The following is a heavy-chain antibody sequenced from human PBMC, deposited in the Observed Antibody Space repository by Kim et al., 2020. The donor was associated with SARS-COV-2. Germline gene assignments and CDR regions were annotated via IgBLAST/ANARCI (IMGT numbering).Heavy chain of an antibody. J-gene: IGHJ6*02. D-gene: IGHD3-10*01. CDR2: IYYSGST. Sequence: SETLSLTCTVSGGSISSYYWSWIRQPPGKGLEWIGYIYYSGSTNYNPSLKSRVTISVDTSKNQFSLKLSSVTAADTAVYYCARDRGYYGSGVSWNYGMDVWGQGTTVTVSS. V-gene: IGHV4-59*01. CDR3: ARDRGYYGSGVSWNYGMDV. CDR1: GGSISSYY.